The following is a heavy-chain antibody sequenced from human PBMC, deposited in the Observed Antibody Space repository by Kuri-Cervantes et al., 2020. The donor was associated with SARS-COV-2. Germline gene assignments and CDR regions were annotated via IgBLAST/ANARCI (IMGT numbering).Heavy chain of an antibody. CDR2: INHSGST. CDR3: ARLRYCSSTSCWHFDY. J-gene: IGHJ4*02. Sequence: GSLRLSCAVSGYSISSGYYWGWIRQPPGKGLEWIGSINHSGSTYYNPSLKSRVTISVDTSKNQFSLKLSSVTAADTAVYYCARLRYCSSTSCWHFDYWGQGTLVTVSS. CDR1: GYSISSGYY. D-gene: IGHD2-2*01. V-gene: IGHV4-38-2*01.